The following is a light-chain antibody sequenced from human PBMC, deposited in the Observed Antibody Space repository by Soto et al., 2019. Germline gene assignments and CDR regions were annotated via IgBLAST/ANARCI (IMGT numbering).Light chain of an antibody. CDR3: QSYDSSLSGWV. V-gene: IGLV1-40*01. CDR1: RSNIGAGYD. CDR2: GNS. J-gene: IGLJ3*02. Sequence: QSVLTQPPSVSGAPGQRVTISCTGSRSNIGAGYDVHWYQQLPGTAPKLLISGNSNRPSGVPDRFSGSKSGTSASLAITGLQAEDEADYYCQSYDSSLSGWVFGGGTKLTV.